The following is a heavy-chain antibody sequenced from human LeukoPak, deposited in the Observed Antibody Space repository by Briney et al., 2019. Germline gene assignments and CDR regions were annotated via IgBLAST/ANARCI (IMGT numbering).Heavy chain of an antibody. CDR1: GFTFDDYA. V-gene: IGHV3-43D*03. J-gene: IGHJ3*02. Sequence: GGSLRLSCAASGFTFDDYAMHWVRQAPGKGLGWVSLISWDGGSTYYADSVKGRFTISRDNGKNSLYLQMNSLRAEDTALYYCAKVSYYGSGGEDAFDIWGQGTMVTVSS. CDR2: ISWDGGST. CDR3: AKVSYYGSGGEDAFDI. D-gene: IGHD3-10*01.